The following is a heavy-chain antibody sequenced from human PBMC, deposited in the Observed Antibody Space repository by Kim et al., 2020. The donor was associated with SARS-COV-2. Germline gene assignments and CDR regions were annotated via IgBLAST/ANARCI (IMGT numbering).Heavy chain of an antibody. CDR2: ISGSGGST. D-gene: IGHD2-15*01. V-gene: IGHV3-23*01. CDR1: GFTFSSYA. CDR3: ARYCSGGSCQYYYGMDV. Sequence: GGSLRLSCAASGFTFSSYAMSWVRQAPGKGLEWVSTISGSGGSTYYADSVKGRFTISRDNSKNTLYLQMNSPRDEDTALYYCARYCSGGSCQYYYGMDVWGQGTTVTVSS. J-gene: IGHJ6*02.